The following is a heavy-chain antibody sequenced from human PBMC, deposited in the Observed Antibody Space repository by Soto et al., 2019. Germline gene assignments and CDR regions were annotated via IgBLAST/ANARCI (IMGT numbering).Heavy chain of an antibody. D-gene: IGHD5-18*01. CDR2: VHDSWGA. J-gene: IGHJ6*02. Sequence: PSETLSLTCTVSGGSMSGYYWSWIRLPPGKPMEWIGYVHDSWGAAYNPSLRSRVAISLDTSKSQFSLSLTSVSATDTAMYYCVRQGYGPLHGLVDVWCQGTTVT. CDR1: GGSMSGYY. V-gene: IGHV4-59*08. CDR3: VRQGYGPLHGLVDV.